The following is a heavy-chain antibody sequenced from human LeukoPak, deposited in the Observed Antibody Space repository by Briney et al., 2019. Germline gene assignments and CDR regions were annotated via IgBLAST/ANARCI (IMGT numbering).Heavy chain of an antibody. CDR2: IIPILGIA. CDR1: GYTFTSYG. J-gene: IGHJ5*02. V-gene: IGHV1-69*04. CDR3: ARDREGATGNGWFDP. Sequence: SVKVSCKASGYTFTSYGISWVRQAPGQGLEWMGRIIPILGIANYAQKFQGRVTITADKSTSTAYMELSSLRSEDTAVYYCARDREGATGNGWFDPWGQGTLVTVSS. D-gene: IGHD1-1*01.